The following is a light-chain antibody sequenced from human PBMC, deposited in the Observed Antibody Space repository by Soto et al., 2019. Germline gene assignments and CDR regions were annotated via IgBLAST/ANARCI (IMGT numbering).Light chain of an antibody. J-gene: IGLJ2*01. CDR2: GAS. CDR3: LLYYGGAHVV. V-gene: IGLV7-43*01. Sequence: QTVVTQEPSLTVSPGGTVTLTCASSTGAVTSGYYPNWFQQKLGQAPRALIYGASNKHSWTPARFSGSLLGGKAALTLSGVQPEDEAEYYCLLYYGGAHVVFGGGTKLTVL. CDR1: TGAVTSGYY.